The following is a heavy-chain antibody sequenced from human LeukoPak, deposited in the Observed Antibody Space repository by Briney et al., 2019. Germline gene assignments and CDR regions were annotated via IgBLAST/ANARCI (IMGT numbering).Heavy chain of an antibody. V-gene: IGHV4-59*01. Sequence: SETLSLTCTVSGGSISGYYWSWIRQPPGKGLEWIGYIYFSGSSKYNPSLKSRVTISVATSKNQFSLNLSSVTAADTAVYYCARGITAASLIWYFDLWGRGTLVTVSS. CDR2: IYFSGSS. CDR1: GGSISGYY. CDR3: ARGITAASLIWYFDL. J-gene: IGHJ2*01. D-gene: IGHD6-13*01.